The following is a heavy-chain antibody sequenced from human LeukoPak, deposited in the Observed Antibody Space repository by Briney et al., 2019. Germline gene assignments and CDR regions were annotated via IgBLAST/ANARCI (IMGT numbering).Heavy chain of an antibody. J-gene: IGHJ5*02. Sequence: PSETLSLTCAVYGGSFSGYYWSWIRQPPGKGLEWIGEINHSGSTNYNPSLKSRVTISVDTSKNQFSLKLSSVTAADTAVYYCARGQRSTGWRAGWFDPWGQGTLVTVSS. V-gene: IGHV4-34*01. CDR3: ARGQRSTGWRAGWFDP. CDR2: INHSGST. CDR1: GGSFSGYY. D-gene: IGHD2-2*01.